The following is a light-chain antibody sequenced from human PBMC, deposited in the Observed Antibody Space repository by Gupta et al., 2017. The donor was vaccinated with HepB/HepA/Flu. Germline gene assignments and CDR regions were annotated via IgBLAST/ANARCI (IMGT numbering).Light chain of an antibody. CDR1: SSSFGGNY. J-gene: IGLJ2*01. V-gene: IGLV1-47*01. Sequence: SVLTQPPSASGTPGQRGTFSCSASSSSFGGNYVYWYQQPTVTAPNLLIYRNNRRHSGVPERFSGSKSGTSAAVTTSGLRAEEEADYYCAAADASRSAVVFGGGTKLTV. CDR2: RNN. CDR3: AAADASRSAVV.